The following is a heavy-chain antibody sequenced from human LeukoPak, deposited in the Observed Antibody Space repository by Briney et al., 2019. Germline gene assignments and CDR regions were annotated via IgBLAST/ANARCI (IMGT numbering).Heavy chain of an antibody. D-gene: IGHD1-1*01. CDR1: GFSFSSYA. CDR2: ISGSGGST. V-gene: IGHV3-23*01. J-gene: IGHJ4*02. Sequence: GGSLRLSCVASGFSFSSYAMSWVRQAPGKGLEWVSAISGSGGSTYYADSVKGRFTISRDNSKNTLYLQMNSLRAEDTAVYYCAKEKYFWNECPDYWGQGTLVTVSS. CDR3: AKEKYFWNECPDY.